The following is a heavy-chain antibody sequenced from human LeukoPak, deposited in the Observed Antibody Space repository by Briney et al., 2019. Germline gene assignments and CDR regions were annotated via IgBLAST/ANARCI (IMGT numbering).Heavy chain of an antibody. J-gene: IGHJ3*02. D-gene: IGHD3-22*01. Sequence: SETLSLACTVSGGSISSYYWSWIRQPPGKGLEWIGYIYYSGSTNYNPSLKSRVTISVDTSKNQFSLKLSSVTAADTAVYYCAGRRGHYYDSSGYYFRGAFDIWGQGTMVTVSS. CDR1: GGSISSYY. V-gene: IGHV4-59*01. CDR3: AGRRGHYYDSSGYYFRGAFDI. CDR2: IYYSGST.